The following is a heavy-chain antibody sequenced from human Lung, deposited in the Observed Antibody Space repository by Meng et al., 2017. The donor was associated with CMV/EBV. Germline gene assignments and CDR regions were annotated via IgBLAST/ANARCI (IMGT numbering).Heavy chain of an antibody. V-gene: IGHV4-34*01. CDR3: ARAQSTVTTGRNFQD. D-gene: IGHD4-17*01. J-gene: IGHJ1*01. Sequence: GSLRLSCAVYGGSFSGYYWSWIRQPPGKGLEWIGEINHSGSTNYNPSLKSRVTISVDTSKNQFSLKLSSVTAADTAVYYCARAQSTVTTGRNFQDWGQGTLVTVSS. CDR2: INHSGST. CDR1: GGSFSGYY.